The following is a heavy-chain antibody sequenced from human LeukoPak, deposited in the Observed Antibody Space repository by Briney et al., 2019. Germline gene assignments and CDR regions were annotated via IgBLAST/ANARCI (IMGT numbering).Heavy chain of an antibody. CDR2: ISYDGSNI. CDR1: GFSFSSYA. D-gene: IGHD1-26*01. CDR3: ARDLLGWELHYFDY. Sequence: GGSLRLSCAASGFSFSSYAIHWVRQAPGKGLEWVAVISYDGSNIYYADSVKGRFTISRDNSKNTLYLQMNSLRAEDTAVYYCARDLLGWELHYFDYWGQGTLVTVSS. V-gene: IGHV3-30*04. J-gene: IGHJ4*02.